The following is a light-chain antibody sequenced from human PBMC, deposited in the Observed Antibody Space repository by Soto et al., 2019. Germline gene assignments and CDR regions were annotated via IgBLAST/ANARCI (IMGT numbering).Light chain of an antibody. CDR2: TNN. CDR3: AAWDDSLTGVA. CDR1: SSNIGRNA. J-gene: IGLJ2*01. V-gene: IGLV1-44*01. Sequence: QSVLTQPPSASGTPGQRVTISCSGTSSNIGRNAVNWFQQLPGTAPKLLIYTNNRRPSGVPDRFSGSKSGTSASLAISGLQSEDEADYYCAAWDDSLTGVAFGGGTKVTVL.